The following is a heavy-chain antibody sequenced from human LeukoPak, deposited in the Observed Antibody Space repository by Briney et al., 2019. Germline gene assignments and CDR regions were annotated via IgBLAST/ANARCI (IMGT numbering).Heavy chain of an antibody. CDR3: ARALFPGYSYDNDY. D-gene: IGHD5-18*01. J-gene: IGHJ4*02. Sequence: ASVKVSCKASGYTFTGYYMHWVRQAPGQGLEWMGWINPNSGGTNYAQKFQGRVTMTRDMSTSTVYMELSSLRSEDTAVYYCARALFPGYSYDNDYWGQGTLVTVSS. CDR1: GYTFTGYY. CDR2: INPNSGGT. V-gene: IGHV1-2*02.